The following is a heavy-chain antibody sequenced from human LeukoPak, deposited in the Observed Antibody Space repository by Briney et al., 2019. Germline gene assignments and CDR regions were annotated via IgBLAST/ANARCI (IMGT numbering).Heavy chain of an antibody. D-gene: IGHD2-2*01. J-gene: IGHJ4*02. CDR2: INTDSSDI. V-gene: IGHV3-21*05. CDR1: GFTFSSYG. CDR3: ARDTFQPGLIDS. Sequence: GSLRLSCAASGFTFSSYGMHWVRQAPGKGLEWVSYINTDSSDIHYAGSVKGRFTISRDNARNTLYLQLSSLRAEDSGVYYCARDTFQPGLIDSWGQGTLVTVSS.